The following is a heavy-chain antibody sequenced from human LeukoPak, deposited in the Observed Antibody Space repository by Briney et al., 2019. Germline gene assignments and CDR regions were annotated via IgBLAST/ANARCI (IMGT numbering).Heavy chain of an antibody. D-gene: IGHD6-13*01. Sequence: ASVKVSCKASGGTFSSYAISWVRQAPGQGLEWMGRIIPILGIANYAQKFQGRVTITAGKSTSTAYMELSSLRSEDTAVYYCARAPDRAAAGSRAEYFQHWGQGTLVTVST. CDR1: GGTFSSYA. CDR3: ARAPDRAAAGSRAEYFQH. V-gene: IGHV1-69*04. J-gene: IGHJ1*01. CDR2: IIPILGIA.